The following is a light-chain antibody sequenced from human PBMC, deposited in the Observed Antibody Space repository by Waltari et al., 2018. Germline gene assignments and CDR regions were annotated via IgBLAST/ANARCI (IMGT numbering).Light chain of an antibody. V-gene: IGLV3-19*01. CDR2: DKN. Sequence: TPDPAVSVAMGQTVRITCQGDRLSSHSASWYQQRPCQAPILVMYDKNSRPSGVPDRFSGSSSDDTASLTITGAQAEDEAYYYCHSRDASGSGGAFGGGTKLTVL. CDR3: HSRDASGSGGA. J-gene: IGLJ2*01. CDR1: RLSSHS.